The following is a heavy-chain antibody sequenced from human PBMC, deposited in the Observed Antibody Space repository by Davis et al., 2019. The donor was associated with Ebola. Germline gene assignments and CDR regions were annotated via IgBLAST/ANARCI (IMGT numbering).Heavy chain of an antibody. D-gene: IGHD3-10*01. J-gene: IGHJ4*02. CDR2: IYYSGST. Sequence: SETLSLTCTVSGGSISSSRYYWGWIRQPPGKGLEWIGSIYYSGSTHYNPSLKSRVTISVDTSKNQFSLKLSSVTAADTAVYYCARRRGYFDYWGQGTLVTVSS. V-gene: IGHV4-39*07. CDR3: ARRRGYFDY. CDR1: GGSISSSRYY.